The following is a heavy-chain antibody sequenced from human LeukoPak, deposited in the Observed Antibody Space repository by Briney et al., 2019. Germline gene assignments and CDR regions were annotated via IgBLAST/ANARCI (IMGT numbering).Heavy chain of an antibody. D-gene: IGHD4-17*01. CDR2: ISSGGTYK. CDR3: ARPTTVTTISADAFDI. J-gene: IGHJ3*02. Sequence: GGSLRLSCAASGFTFSDYTMNWVRQALGKGLEWVSSISSGGTYKYYADSVKGRFTISRDNAQNSLYLQMNSLRAEDSSVYYCARPTTVTTISADAFDIWGQGTMVTVSS. V-gene: IGHV3-21*01. CDR1: GFTFSDYT.